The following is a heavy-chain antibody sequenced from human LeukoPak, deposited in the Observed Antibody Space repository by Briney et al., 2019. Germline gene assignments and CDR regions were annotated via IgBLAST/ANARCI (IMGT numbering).Heavy chain of an antibody. CDR3: ASTTAYYDILTGYYEIPDY. D-gene: IGHD3-9*01. CDR2: IYYSGST. Sequence: SETLSLTCTVSGGSISSSSYYWGWIRQPPGKGLEWIGSIYYSGSTYYNPSLKSRVTISVDTSKNQFSLKLSSVTAADTAVYYCASTTAYYDILTGYYEIPDYWGQGTLVTVSS. J-gene: IGHJ4*02. V-gene: IGHV4-39*07. CDR1: GGSISSSSYY.